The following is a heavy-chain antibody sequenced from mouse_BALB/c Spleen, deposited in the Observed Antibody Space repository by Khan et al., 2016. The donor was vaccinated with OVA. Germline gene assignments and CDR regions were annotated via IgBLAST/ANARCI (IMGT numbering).Heavy chain of an antibody. Sequence: EVELVESGAGLVQPGGSLKLSCAASGFTFSSYGMSWVRQTPDKRLELVATINSNGGSTYYPDSLKGRFTISRDNAKNTLYLQMSSLKSEDTAMCYCAGRGRTRNWGQGTTLTVS. CDR3: AGRGRTRN. CDR1: GFTFSSYG. V-gene: IGHV5-6-3*01. J-gene: IGHJ2*01. CDR2: INSNGGST.